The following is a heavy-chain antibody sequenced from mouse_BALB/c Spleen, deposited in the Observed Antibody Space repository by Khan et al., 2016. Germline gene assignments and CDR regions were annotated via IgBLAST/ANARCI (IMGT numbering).Heavy chain of an antibody. CDR3: AGIHYYYGYFDV. D-gene: IGHD1-2*01. V-gene: IGHV4-1*02. Sequence: EVQLQESGGGVVQPGGSRKLSCAASGFDCSRYWMSWVRQAPGKGLERIGEINPDSSTINYTPSLKDKFIIYRDNAKNTLYLQMSIVRSEDTALYYCAGIHYYYGYFDVWGAGTTVNVSS. CDR2: INPDSSTI. CDR1: GFDCSRYW. J-gene: IGHJ1*01.